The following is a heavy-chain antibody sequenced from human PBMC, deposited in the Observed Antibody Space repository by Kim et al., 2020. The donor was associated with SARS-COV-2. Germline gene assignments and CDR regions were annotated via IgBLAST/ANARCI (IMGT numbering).Heavy chain of an antibody. Sequence: PSIRGRVTISVDTSKNQFSLKLSSVTAADTAVYYCARLESYDFWSGYFDYWGQGTLVTVSS. CDR3: ARLESYDFWSGYFDY. D-gene: IGHD3-3*01. V-gene: IGHV4-39*01. J-gene: IGHJ4*02.